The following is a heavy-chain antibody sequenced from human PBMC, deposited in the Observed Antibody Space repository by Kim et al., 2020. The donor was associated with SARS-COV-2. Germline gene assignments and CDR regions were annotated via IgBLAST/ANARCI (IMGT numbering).Heavy chain of an antibody. J-gene: IGHJ4*02. CDR2: IHYSGST. CDR1: GGSISSYY. D-gene: IGHD3-10*01. V-gene: IGHV4-59*13. CDR3: ARVPYGSGRIDY. Sequence: SETLSLTCTVSGGSISSYYWSWIRQPPGKGLEWIGYIHYSGSTNYNPSLKSRVTISVDTSKNQFSLKLNSVTAADTAVYYCARVPYGSGRIDYWGQGTLVTVSS.